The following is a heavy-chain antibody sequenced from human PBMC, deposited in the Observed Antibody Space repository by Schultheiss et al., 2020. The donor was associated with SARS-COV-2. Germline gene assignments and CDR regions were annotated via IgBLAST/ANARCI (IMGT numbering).Heavy chain of an antibody. V-gene: IGHV3-23*01. CDR3: VRGREQYDRTGRRTFDY. Sequence: GGSLRLSCAASGFTFSSYGMHWVRQAPGKGLEWVSAISGSGGSAYYADSVKGRFTISRDNAKNSLYLQMNSLRAEDTALYHCVRGREQYDRTGRRTFDYWGQGTLVTVSS. CDR2: ISGSGGSA. D-gene: IGHD3-22*01. J-gene: IGHJ4*02. CDR1: GFTFSSYG.